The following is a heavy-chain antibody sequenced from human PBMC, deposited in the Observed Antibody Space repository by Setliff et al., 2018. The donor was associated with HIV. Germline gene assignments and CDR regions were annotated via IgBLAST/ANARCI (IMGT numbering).Heavy chain of an antibody. V-gene: IGHV4-31*03. D-gene: IGHD4-4*01. CDR3: ARSRNYRHYYYYYMGV. J-gene: IGHJ6*03. CDR2: ISYSGST. CDR1: GGSISSGGYY. Sequence: SETLSLTCSVSGGSISSGGYYWSWIRQHPGKGLEWIWYISYSGSTYYNPSLKSRVTISVDTSKNQFSLKLNSVTAADTAVYFCARSRNYRHYYYYYMGVWGKGTTVTFSS.